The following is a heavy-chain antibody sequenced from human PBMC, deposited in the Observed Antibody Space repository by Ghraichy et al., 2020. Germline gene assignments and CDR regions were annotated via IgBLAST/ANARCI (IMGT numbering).Heavy chain of an antibody. CDR1: GFTFSNYW. D-gene: IGHD2-15*01. V-gene: IGHV3-74*01. CDR2: INADGTRT. J-gene: IGHJ4*02. Sequence: GGSLRLSCAASGFTFSNYWLHWVRQAPGKGLVWVSRINADGTRTTYADSVKGRFTISRDNAKNTLYLQMNSLRAEDTAVYYCATILGYCSGNSCYSYWGRGTLVTVSS. CDR3: ATILGYCSGNSCYSY.